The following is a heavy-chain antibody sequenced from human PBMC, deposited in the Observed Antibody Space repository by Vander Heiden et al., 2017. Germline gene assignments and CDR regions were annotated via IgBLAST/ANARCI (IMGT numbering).Heavy chain of an antibody. CDR2: IGADYDT. V-gene: IGHV3-23*01. J-gene: IGHJ6*02. CDR1: GFTFGSNA. Sequence: EVQLLEYGGGLVQPGGSLRLSCAACGFTFGSNAMSWVRQAPGKGLEWVSGIGADYDTHYADSVKGRFTISRDNSKNTLYLQVNSLRAEDTAVYYCAKDLHFWAACDVWGQGTTVTVSS. CDR3: AKDLHFWAACDV. D-gene: IGHD7-27*01.